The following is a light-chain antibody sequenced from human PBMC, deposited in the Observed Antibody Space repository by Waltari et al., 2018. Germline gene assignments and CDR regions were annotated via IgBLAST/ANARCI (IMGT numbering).Light chain of an antibody. Sequence: SVLTQAPSVYAAPGQKVTISCSGSSSNIGRNSVWGYQQVPGAAPKVLIYDDDSRPAGIPDRFSGSTSGSSATLSITGLQTGDEAHYYCGTWESSVSVVVFGGGTKVTVL. CDR3: GTWESSVSVVV. V-gene: IGLV1-51*01. CDR1: SSNIGRNS. J-gene: IGLJ3*02. CDR2: DDD.